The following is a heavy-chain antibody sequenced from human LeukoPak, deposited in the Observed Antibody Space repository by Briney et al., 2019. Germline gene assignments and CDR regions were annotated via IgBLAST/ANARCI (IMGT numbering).Heavy chain of an antibody. CDR1: GFTFSSYG. V-gene: IGHV3-33*01. Sequence: GGSLRLSCAASGFTFSSYGMHWVHQAPGKGLEWVAVIWYDGSNKYYADSVKGRFTISRDNSKNTLYLQMNSLRAEDTAVYYCARDRAGPFDYWGQGTLVTVSS. J-gene: IGHJ4*02. D-gene: IGHD6-19*01. CDR2: IWYDGSNK. CDR3: ARDRAGPFDY.